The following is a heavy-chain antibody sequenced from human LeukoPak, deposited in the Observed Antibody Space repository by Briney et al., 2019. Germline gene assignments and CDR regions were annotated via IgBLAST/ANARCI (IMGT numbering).Heavy chain of an antibody. J-gene: IGHJ4*02. V-gene: IGHV4-34*01. CDR3: ARGIPRGHYYDSSGYRFDY. CDR1: GGSFSGYY. Sequence: SETLSLTCAVYGGSFSGYYWSWIRQPPGKGLEWIGEINHSGSTNYNPSLKSRVTISVDTSKNQFSLKLSSVTAADTAAYYCARGIPRGHYYDSSGYRFDYWAREPWSPSP. D-gene: IGHD3-22*01. CDR2: INHSGST.